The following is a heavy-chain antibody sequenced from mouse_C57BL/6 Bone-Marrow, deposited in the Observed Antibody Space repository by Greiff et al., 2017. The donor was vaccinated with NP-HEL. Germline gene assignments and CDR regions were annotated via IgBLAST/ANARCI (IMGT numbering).Heavy chain of an antibody. J-gene: IGHJ2*01. D-gene: IGHD1-1*01. V-gene: IGHV14-4*01. Sequence: EVQLVESGAELVRPGASVKLSCTASGFNIKDDYMHWVKQRPEQGLEWIGWIDPENGDTEYASKFQGKATITADTSSNTAYLQLSSLTSEDTAVYYCTTHYYGSRTDYWGQGTTLTVSS. CDR2: IDPENGDT. CDR1: GFNIKDDY. CDR3: TTHYYGSRTDY.